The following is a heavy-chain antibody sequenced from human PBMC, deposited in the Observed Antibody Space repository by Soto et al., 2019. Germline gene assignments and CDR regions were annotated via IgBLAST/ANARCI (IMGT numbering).Heavy chain of an antibody. J-gene: IGHJ4*02. CDR3: VKGGWGDRFDY. Sequence: EVQLLESGGGLVQPGGSLRLSCAVSGFTFSRYAMTWVRQAPGKGPEWVSGISGSGSSTYYADSVKGRFTISRDNSKNTLYLPMNSLRVEDTAVYYCVKGGWGDRFDYWGQGTLVTVSS. CDR2: ISGSGSST. V-gene: IGHV3-23*01. D-gene: IGHD2-21*02. CDR1: GFTFSRYA.